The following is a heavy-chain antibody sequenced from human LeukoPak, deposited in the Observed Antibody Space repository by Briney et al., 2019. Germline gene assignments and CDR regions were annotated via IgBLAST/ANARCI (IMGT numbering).Heavy chain of an antibody. V-gene: IGHV3-74*01. CDR2: VKSDGSNP. CDR3: ARDIVSGSGSLDY. D-gene: IGHD3-10*01. J-gene: IGHJ4*02. CDR1: RFSFSNYW. Sequence: GGSLRLSCAASRFSFSNYWMHWVRQAPGKGLVWVSRVKSDGSNPSYADSVKGRFTISRDNAENMLYLQMNTLGTEDTAVYYCARDIVSGSGSLDYWGQGTLVTVSS.